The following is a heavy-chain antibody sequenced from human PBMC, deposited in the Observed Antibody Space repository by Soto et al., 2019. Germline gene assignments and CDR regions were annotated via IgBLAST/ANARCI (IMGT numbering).Heavy chain of an antibody. CDR2: ISYDGSNK. V-gene: IGHV3-30-3*01. CDR1: GFTLSSYA. Sequence: PGGSLRLSCAASGFTLSSYAMHWVRQAPGKGLEWVAVISYDGSNKYYADSVKGRFTISRDNSKNTLYLQWSSLKASDTAMYYCASVRGKYSSSWLNFDYWGQGTLVTVSS. J-gene: IGHJ4*02. CDR3: ASVRGKYSSSWLNFDY. D-gene: IGHD6-13*01.